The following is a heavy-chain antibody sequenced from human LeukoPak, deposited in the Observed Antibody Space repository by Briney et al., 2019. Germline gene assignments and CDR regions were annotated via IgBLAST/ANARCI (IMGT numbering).Heavy chain of an antibody. D-gene: IGHD1-26*01. CDR3: ARGRGGSYSPSDAFDI. Sequence: SETLSLTCTVSGGSISSYYWSWIRQPPGKGLEWIGYIYYSGSTNYNPSPKSRVTISVDTSKNQFSLKLSSVTAADTAVYYCARGRGGSYSPSDAFDIWGQGTMVTVSS. CDR2: IYYSGST. V-gene: IGHV4-59*01. CDR1: GGSISSYY. J-gene: IGHJ3*02.